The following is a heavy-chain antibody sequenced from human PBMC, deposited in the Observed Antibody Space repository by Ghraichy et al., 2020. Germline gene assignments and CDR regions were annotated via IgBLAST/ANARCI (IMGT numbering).Heavy chain of an antibody. D-gene: IGHD2-15*01. CDR3: VRYGSGLTCYSQEAPFLY. CDR2: IKCGEGER. CDR1: GFSFDHYW. V-gene: IGHV3-7*01. J-gene: IGHJ4*02. Sequence: GGSLRLSCGASGFSFDHYWMSWVRQAPGKGLEWVASIKCGEGERYNVDSVKGRFSISRDNTKNSVYLQMDSLRVEDTALYYCVRYGSGLTCYSQEAPFLYWRQGMLMTVSS.